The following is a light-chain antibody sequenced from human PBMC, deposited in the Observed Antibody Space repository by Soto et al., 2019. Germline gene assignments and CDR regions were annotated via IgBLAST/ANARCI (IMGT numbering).Light chain of an antibody. Sequence: HSALTQPPSASGSPGQSVTISCTGTSSDVGGYNCVSWYQQHPGKAPKLMIYEVSKRPSGVPDRFSGSKSGNTASLTVSGLQAEDEADYYCSSYAGSNNLYVFGTGTKVTVL. CDR1: SSDVGGYNC. J-gene: IGLJ1*01. CDR2: EVS. V-gene: IGLV2-8*01. CDR3: SSYAGSNNLYV.